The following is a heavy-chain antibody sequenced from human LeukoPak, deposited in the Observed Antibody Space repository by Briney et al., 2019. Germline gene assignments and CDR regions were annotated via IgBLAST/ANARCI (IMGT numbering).Heavy chain of an antibody. J-gene: IGHJ2*01. CDR1: GFSFSSYG. Sequence: GGSLRLSCAGSGFSFSSYGMHWVRQAPGKGLEWMAFIRSDGSNKYYADSVKGRFTISRDNSKNTLYLQMNSLRAEDTAVYYCARAGYSSTWYSRYFDLWGRGTLVTVSS. V-gene: IGHV3-30*02. D-gene: IGHD6-13*01. CDR2: IRSDGSNK. CDR3: ARAGYSSTWYSRYFDL.